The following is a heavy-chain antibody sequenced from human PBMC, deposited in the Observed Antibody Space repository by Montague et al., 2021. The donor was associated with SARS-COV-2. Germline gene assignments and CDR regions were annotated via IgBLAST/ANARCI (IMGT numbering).Heavy chain of an antibody. V-gene: IGHV4-34*01. D-gene: IGHD1-1*01. Sequence: SETLSITCAVYGGSFSDYHWTWIRQSPGEGLEWIGQINYGGSTKYNPSLKSRVTISIDTLKNQFSLKLTSVTAADTAVYYCARGAPGYWGQGTLVTVSS. CDR1: GGSFSDYH. CDR2: INYGGST. CDR3: ARGAPGY. J-gene: IGHJ4*02.